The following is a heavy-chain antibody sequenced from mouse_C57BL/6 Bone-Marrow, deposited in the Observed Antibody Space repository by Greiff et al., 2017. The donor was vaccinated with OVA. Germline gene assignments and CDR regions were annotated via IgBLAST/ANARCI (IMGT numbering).Heavy chain of an antibody. V-gene: IGHV1-75*01. D-gene: IGHD4-1*01. CDR3: AKTGTGLYYFDY. J-gene: IGHJ2*01. Sequence: VQLQESGPELVKPGASVKISCKASGYTFTDYYINWVKQRPGQGLEWIGWIFPGSGSTYYNEKVKGKATLTVDKSSSTAYMLLSSLTSEDSAVYFCAKTGTGLYYFDYWGQGTTLTVSS. CDR1: GYTFTDYY. CDR2: IFPGSGST.